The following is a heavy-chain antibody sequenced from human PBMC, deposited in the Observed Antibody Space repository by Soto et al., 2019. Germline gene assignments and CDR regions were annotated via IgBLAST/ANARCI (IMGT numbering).Heavy chain of an antibody. V-gene: IGHV1-18*04. J-gene: IGHJ4*02. D-gene: IGHD6-13*01. CDR2: ISTYNGNT. Sequence: ASVKVSCKASGYTFNSHGITWVRQAPGHGLEWMGWISTYNGNTNYAQKLQGRVSMTTDTSTSTAYMDLRSLRSDDTAVYYCARGVSTTWYAPIDYWGQGTLVTVSS. CDR1: GYTFNSHG. CDR3: ARGVSTTWYAPIDY.